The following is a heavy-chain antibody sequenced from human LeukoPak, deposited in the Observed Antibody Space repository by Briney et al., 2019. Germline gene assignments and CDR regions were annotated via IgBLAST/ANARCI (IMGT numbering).Heavy chain of an antibody. D-gene: IGHD2-2*01. CDR2: ISSSGSTI. V-gene: IGHV3-48*03. CDR1: GFTFSSYE. CDR3: AQPKVPSARRFDY. Sequence: RSGGSLRLSCAASGFTFSSYEMNWVRQAPGKGLEWVSYISSSGSTIYYADSVKGRFTISRDNAKNSLYLQINSLRAEDTAVYYCAQPKVPSARRFDYWGQGTLVTVSS. J-gene: IGHJ4*02.